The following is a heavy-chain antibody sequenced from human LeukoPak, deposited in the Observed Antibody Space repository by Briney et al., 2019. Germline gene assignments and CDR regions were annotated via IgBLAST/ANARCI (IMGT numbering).Heavy chain of an antibody. CDR1: GFTFSSYE. V-gene: IGHV3-48*03. CDR3: AKCSELGDWYTYYYYYYMDV. Sequence: GGSLRLSCAASGFTFSSYEMNWVRQAPGKGLEWVSYISSSGSTIYYADSVKGRFSISRDNSKNTLYQQMNSLRAEDTAVYYCAKCSELGDWYTYYYYYYMDVWGKGTTVTISS. D-gene: IGHD3/OR15-3a*01. J-gene: IGHJ6*03. CDR2: ISSSGSTI.